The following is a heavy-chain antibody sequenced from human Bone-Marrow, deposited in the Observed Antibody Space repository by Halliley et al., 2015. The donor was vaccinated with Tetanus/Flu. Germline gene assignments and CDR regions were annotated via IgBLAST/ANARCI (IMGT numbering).Heavy chain of an antibody. V-gene: IGHV1-8*01. CDR2: MNLNTGNT. CDR1: GYTSTSCD. J-gene: IGHJ5*02. D-gene: IGHD3-10*01. CDR3: ANRKVLVWFGGFGP. Sequence: QMQLVQSGAEVKKPGASLRVSCKASGYTSTSCDINWVRQVTGQGLEWMGWMNLNTGNTGYAQKFQGRVTMTRNTSVSTAYMDLTSLRSGDTAVYYGANRKVLVWFGGFGPWGQGTLVTVSS.